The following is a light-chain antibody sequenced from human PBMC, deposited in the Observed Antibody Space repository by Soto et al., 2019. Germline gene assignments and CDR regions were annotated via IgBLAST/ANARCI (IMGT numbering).Light chain of an antibody. J-gene: IGLJ1*01. CDR3: SSYTTSSTRV. CDR1: SSNIGATYD. Sequence: QSVLTQPPSVSGAPGQRVTISCTGSSSNIGATYDVQWYQQLPGTAPKLLIYGNSNRPSGVADRFSGSKSGTTTTLTISELQAEDEADYYCSSYTTSSTRVFVTGTKVTVL. V-gene: IGLV1-40*01. CDR2: GNS.